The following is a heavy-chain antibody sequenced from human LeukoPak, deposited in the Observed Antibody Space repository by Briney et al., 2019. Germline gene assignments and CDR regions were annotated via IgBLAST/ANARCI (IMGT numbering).Heavy chain of an antibody. CDR2: ISSSSSYI. D-gene: IGHD3-3*01. CDR1: GFTSSNYN. CDR3: ARGDSGPYYDFWSGYYTPDY. J-gene: IGHJ4*02. V-gene: IGHV3-21*01. Sequence: KPGGSLRLSCAASGFTSSNYNMNWVRQAPGKGLEWVSSISSSSSYIYYVDSVKGRFTISRDNAKNSLYLQMNSLRAEDTAVYYCARGDSGPYYDFWSGYYTPDYWGQGTLVTVSS.